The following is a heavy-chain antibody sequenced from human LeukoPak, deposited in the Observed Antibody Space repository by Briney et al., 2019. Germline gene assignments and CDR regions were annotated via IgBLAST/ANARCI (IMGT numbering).Heavy chain of an antibody. CDR3: AKDKGQEQQPSFWGDTVGDY. Sequence: PGGSLRLSCAASGFTFSSYWMSWVRQAPGKGLEWVANIRQDGSEKYYVDSVKGRFTISRDNAKNSLYLQMNSLRAEDTAVYYCAKDKGQEQQPSFWGDTVGDYWGQGTLVTVSS. CDR2: IRQDGSEK. CDR1: GFTFSSYW. V-gene: IGHV3-7*03. J-gene: IGHJ4*02. D-gene: IGHD6-13*01.